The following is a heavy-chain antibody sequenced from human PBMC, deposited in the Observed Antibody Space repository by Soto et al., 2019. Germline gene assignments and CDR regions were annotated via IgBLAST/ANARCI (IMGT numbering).Heavy chain of an antibody. J-gene: IGHJ6*02. Sequence: GASVQVSCKASGYTFTSYGISWVRQAPGQGLEWMGWISAYNGNTNYAQKLQGRVTMTTDTSTSTAYMELRSLRSDDTAVDYCAVLPVRFYYYGKEVWGHGATVPVAS. CDR3: AVLPVRFYYYGKEV. CDR2: ISAYNGNT. D-gene: IGHD3-3*01. V-gene: IGHV1-18*04. CDR1: GYTFTSYG.